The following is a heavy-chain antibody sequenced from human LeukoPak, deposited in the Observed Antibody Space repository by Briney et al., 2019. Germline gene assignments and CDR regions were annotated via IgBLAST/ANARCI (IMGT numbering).Heavy chain of an antibody. J-gene: IGHJ4*02. Sequence: ASVKVSCKASGDTFRRFAMSWVRQAPGQRLEWMGWLNPNSGDTKDALKFQGRVTMTRDTSISTAYMELSRLRSDDTAVYYCARDPPSWGAAAISEDYWGQGTLVTVSS. V-gene: IGHV1-2*02. D-gene: IGHD2-2*01. CDR2: LNPNSGDT. CDR3: ARDPPSWGAAAISEDY. CDR1: GDTFRRFA.